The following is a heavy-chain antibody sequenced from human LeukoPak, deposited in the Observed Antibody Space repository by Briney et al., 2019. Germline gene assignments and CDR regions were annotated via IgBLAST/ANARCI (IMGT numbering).Heavy chain of an antibody. CDR1: GFAFSNYA. CDR2: ISTSGGTT. D-gene: IGHD3-10*01. Sequence: GGSLRLSCAASGFAFSNYAMSWVRQAPGKGLKWVSTISTSGGTTYHADSVRGRFAISRDNSKNTLYLQMNSLRAEDTAVYYCAKAVVLWFGEFRYVDYWGQGTLVTVSS. J-gene: IGHJ4*02. CDR3: AKAVVLWFGEFRYVDY. V-gene: IGHV3-23*01.